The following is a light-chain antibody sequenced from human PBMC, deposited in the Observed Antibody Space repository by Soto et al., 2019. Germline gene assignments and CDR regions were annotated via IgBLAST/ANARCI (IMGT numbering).Light chain of an antibody. CDR1: SSDVGGYNY. CDR3: FSYRGSNTRV. CDR2: EVS. J-gene: IGLJ3*02. Sequence: QSALTQPASVSGSPGQSITISCTGTSSDVGGYNYVSWYQQHPGKAPKLIIYEVSNRPSGISNRFSGSKSGNTASLTISGLQAEDEADYYCFSYRGSNTRVFGGATKLTVL. V-gene: IGLV2-14*01.